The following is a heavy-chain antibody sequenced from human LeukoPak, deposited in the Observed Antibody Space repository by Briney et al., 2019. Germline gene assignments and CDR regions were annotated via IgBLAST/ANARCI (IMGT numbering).Heavy chain of an antibody. CDR3: AKETIEDGYGDY. J-gene: IGHJ4*02. Sequence: PGGSLRLSCAASGFTFSRYGMHWVRQAPGKGLEWVAFIRYDGSNKYYADSVKGRFTISRDNSKNTLYLQMNSLRAEDTAVYYCAKETIEDGYGDYWGKGTLVTVSS. V-gene: IGHV3-30*02. CDR1: GFTFSRYG. D-gene: IGHD5-24*01. CDR2: IRYDGSNK.